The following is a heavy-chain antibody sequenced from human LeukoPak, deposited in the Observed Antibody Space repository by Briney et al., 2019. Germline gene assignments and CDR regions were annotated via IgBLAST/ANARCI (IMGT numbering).Heavy chain of an antibody. CDR1: GGSISSGSYY. CDR3: ARTDNVRFLEWLPQHYYYYYYGMDV. Sequence: SETLSLTCTVSGGSISSGSYYWSWIRQPAGKGLEWIGRIYTSGSTNYNPSLKSRVTISVDTSKNQFSLKLSSVTAADTAVYYCARTDNVRFLEWLPQHYYYYYYGMDVWGQGTTVTVSS. D-gene: IGHD3-3*01. CDR2: IYTSGST. J-gene: IGHJ6*02. V-gene: IGHV4-61*02.